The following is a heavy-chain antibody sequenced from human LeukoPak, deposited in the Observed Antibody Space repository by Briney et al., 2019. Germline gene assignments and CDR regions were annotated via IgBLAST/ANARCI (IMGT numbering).Heavy chain of an antibody. CDR3: ARGVAARPISSFDY. Sequence: VASVKVSCKASGYTFTGYYMHWVRQAPGQGLEWMGWINPNSGGTNYAQKFQGRVTMTRDTSISTAYMELSRLRSDDTAVYYCARGVAARPISSFDYWGQGTLVTVSS. J-gene: IGHJ4*02. D-gene: IGHD6-6*01. CDR2: INPNSGGT. CDR1: GYTFTGYY. V-gene: IGHV1-2*02.